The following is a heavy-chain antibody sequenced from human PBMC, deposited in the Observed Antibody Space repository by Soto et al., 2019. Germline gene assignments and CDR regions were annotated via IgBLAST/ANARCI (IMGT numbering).Heavy chain of an antibody. D-gene: IGHD2-15*01. CDR3: AHRPSYCSGYSCYSGFDY. J-gene: IGHJ4*02. Sequence: QITLKESGPTLVKPTQTLTLTCTFSGFSLSTSGVGVGWIRQPPGKALEWLALIYWDDDKRYSPSLKSRLTTPKDTSKNQVVLTMTNMDPVDTATYYCAHRPSYCSGYSCYSGFDYWGQGTLVTVSS. CDR2: IYWDDDK. V-gene: IGHV2-5*02. CDR1: GFSLSTSGVG.